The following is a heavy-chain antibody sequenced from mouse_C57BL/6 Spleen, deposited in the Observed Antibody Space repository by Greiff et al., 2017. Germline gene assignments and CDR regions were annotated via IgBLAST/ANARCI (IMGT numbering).Heavy chain of an antibody. V-gene: IGHV1-20*01. Sequence: EVKLMESGPELVKPGDSVKISCKASGYSFTGYFMNWVMQSHGKSLEWIGRINPYNGDTFYNQKFKGKATLTVDKSSSTAHMELRSLTSEDSAVYYCARRNYSNYAMDYWGQGTSVTVSS. CDR3: ARRNYSNYAMDY. CDR1: GYSFTGYF. CDR2: INPYNGDT. J-gene: IGHJ4*01. D-gene: IGHD2-5*01.